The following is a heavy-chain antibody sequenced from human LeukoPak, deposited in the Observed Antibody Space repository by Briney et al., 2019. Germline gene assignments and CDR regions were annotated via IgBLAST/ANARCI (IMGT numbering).Heavy chain of an antibody. CDR1: GFTFSSYA. CDR2: ISGSGGST. Sequence: GGSLRLSCAASGFTFSSYAMSWVRQAPGKGLEWVSAISGSGGSTYYADSVKGRFTISRDNSKNTLYLQMNSLRAEDTAVYYCARRGYGDYYFEDWGQGTLVIVSS. CDR3: ARRGYGDYYFED. J-gene: IGHJ4*02. D-gene: IGHD4-17*01. V-gene: IGHV3-23*01.